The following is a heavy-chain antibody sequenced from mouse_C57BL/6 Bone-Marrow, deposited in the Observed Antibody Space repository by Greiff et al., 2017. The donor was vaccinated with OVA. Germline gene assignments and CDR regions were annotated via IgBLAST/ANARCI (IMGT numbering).Heavy chain of an antibody. Sequence: QVQLQQSGAELVRPGASVTLSCKASGYTFTDYEMHWVKQTPVHGLEWIGAIDPETGGTAYNQKFKGKAILTADKSSSTAYMALRSLTSEDSAVYYCTRWGHYCGSSWYFDYWGQGTTLTVSS. D-gene: IGHD1-1*01. CDR1: GYTFTDYE. V-gene: IGHV1-15*01. CDR3: TRWGHYCGSSWYFDY. J-gene: IGHJ2*01. CDR2: IDPETGGT.